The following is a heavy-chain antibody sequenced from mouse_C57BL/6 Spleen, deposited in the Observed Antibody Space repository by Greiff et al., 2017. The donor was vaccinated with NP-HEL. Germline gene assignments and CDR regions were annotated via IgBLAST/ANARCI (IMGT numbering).Heavy chain of an antibody. Sequence: QVQLQQSGAELVRPGASVKLSCKASGYTFTDYYINWVKQRPGQGLEWIARIYPGSGNTYYNEKFKGKATLTAEKSSSTAYMQLSSLTSEDSAVYFCARDSPYYYGSSYWFAYWGQGTLVTVSA. V-gene: IGHV1-76*01. D-gene: IGHD1-1*01. J-gene: IGHJ3*01. CDR1: GYTFTDYY. CDR2: IYPGSGNT. CDR3: ARDSPYYYGSSYWFAY.